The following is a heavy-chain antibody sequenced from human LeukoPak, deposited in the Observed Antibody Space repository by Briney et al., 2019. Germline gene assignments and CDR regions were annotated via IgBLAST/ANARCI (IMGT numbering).Heavy chain of an antibody. J-gene: IGHJ4*02. CDR2: IVGSGSNT. D-gene: IGHD3-9*01. CDR3: AMWGDYDILTDYYDSDY. CDR1: GFTFSNYA. Sequence: GGSLRLSCAASGFTFSNYAMSWVRQAPGKGLEWVSAIVGSGSNTYYADSVKGRFTISRDNPKNTLYLQMNSLRADDTAVYYCAMWGDYDILTDYYDSDYWGQGTLVTAS. V-gene: IGHV3-23*01.